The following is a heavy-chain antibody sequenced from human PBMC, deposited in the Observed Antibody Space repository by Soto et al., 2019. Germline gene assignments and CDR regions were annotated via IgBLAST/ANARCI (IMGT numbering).Heavy chain of an antibody. CDR1: GYGISTYW. CDR3: ARQLYSNANGNRFVDF. J-gene: IGHJ4*02. Sequence: RESLKISCEGSGYGISTYWIGWVRQKSGKGLEWMGIIFPRDSDTKYNPSLQGQVSISADNSVATAYLHLSSLKPSDSAIYYCARQLYSNANGNRFVDFWGQGTPVTVSS. V-gene: IGHV5-51*01. D-gene: IGHD2-2*02. CDR2: IFPRDSDT.